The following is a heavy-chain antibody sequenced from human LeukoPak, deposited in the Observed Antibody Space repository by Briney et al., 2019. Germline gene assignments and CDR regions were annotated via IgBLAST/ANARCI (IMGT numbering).Heavy chain of an antibody. D-gene: IGHD5-18*01. V-gene: IGHV3-23*01. CDR2: ISGSGGST. CDR1: GFTFSSYA. CDR3: ANLPRGYSYVALYY. J-gene: IGHJ4*02. Sequence: GGSLRLSCAASGFTFSSYAMSWVRQAPGKGLEWVSAISGSGGSTYYADSVKGRFTISRDNSKNTLYLQMNSLRAEDTVVYYCANLPRGYSYVALYYWGQGTLVTVSS.